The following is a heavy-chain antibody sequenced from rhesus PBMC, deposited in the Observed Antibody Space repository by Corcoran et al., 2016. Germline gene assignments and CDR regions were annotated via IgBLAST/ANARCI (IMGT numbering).Heavy chain of an antibody. Sequence: EVHLVESGGGLAKPGGSLRLACGASGFVFRYHYMDWVRQAPGKGLEWVSRITNTGDRTWFADPVKGRFIISRENAKNVLYLQMDSLTPEDTAVYYCAKSNYGVDSWGQGVVVTVSP. CDR2: ITNTGDRT. CDR3: AKSNYGVDS. J-gene: IGHJ6*01. D-gene: IGHD4-23*01. V-gene: IGHV3-178*02. CDR1: GFVFRYHY.